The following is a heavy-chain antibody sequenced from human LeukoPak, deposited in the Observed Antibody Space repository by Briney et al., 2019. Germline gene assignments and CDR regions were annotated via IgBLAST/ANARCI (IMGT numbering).Heavy chain of an antibody. CDR3: AKFGGSTDY. Sequence: GRSLRLSCAASGFTFSSYGMHWVRQAPGKGLEWVAVISCDGSNKYYADSVKGRLTISRDNSKNTLYLQMNSLRAEDTAVYYCAKFGGSTDYWGQGTLVTVSS. V-gene: IGHV3-30*18. J-gene: IGHJ4*02. D-gene: IGHD2-15*01. CDR2: ISCDGSNK. CDR1: GFTFSSYG.